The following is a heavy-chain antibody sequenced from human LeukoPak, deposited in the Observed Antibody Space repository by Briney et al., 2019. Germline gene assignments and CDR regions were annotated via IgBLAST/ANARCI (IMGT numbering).Heavy chain of an antibody. CDR1: GYTFTSYD. CDR2: IYPRDGST. V-gene: IGHV1-46*01. CDR3: ARDQEGFDY. J-gene: IGHJ4*02. Sequence: VASVKVSCKASGYTFTSYDINWVRQATGQGLEWMGMIYPRDGSTSYAQNFQGRVTVTRDTSTTTVHMELRGLRSEDTAVYYCARDQEGFDYWGQGTVVTVSS.